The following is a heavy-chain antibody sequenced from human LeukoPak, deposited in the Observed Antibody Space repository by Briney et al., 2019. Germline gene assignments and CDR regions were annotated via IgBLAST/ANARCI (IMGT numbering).Heavy chain of an antibody. CDR1: GYTFTSYD. J-gene: IGHJ2*01. D-gene: IGHD3-10*01. V-gene: IGHV1-8*01. Sequence: ASVKVSCKASGYTFTSYDINWVRQATGQGLEWMGWMNPNSGNTGYAQKFQGRVTMTRNTSISTAYMELSSLRSEDTAAYYCARRVGELGPYWYFDLWGRGTLVTVST. CDR3: ARRVGELGPYWYFDL. CDR2: MNPNSGNT.